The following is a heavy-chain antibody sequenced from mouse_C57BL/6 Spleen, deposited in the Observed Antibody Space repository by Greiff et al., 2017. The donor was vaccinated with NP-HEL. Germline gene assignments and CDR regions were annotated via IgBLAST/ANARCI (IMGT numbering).Heavy chain of an antibody. D-gene: IGHD2-5*01. V-gene: IGHV1-52*01. J-gene: IGHJ1*03. CDR1: GYTFTSYW. CDR2: IDPSDSET. CDR3: AGAYYSNSYWYFDV. Sequence: VQLQQPGAELVRPGSSVKLSCKASGYTFTSYWMHWVKQRPIQGLEWIGNIDPSDSETHYNQKFKDKATLTVDKSSSTAYMQLSSLTSEDSAVYYCAGAYYSNSYWYFDVWGTGTTVTVSS.